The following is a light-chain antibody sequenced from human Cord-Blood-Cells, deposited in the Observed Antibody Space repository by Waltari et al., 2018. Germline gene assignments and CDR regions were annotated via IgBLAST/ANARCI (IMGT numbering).Light chain of an antibody. CDR2: DAS. CDR1: QDISNY. V-gene: IGKV1-33*01. CDR3: QQYDNLPSLT. Sequence: DIQMTQSPSSLSASVADRVTITCQASQDISNYLNWYQQKPGKAPKLLIYDASNLETGVPSRFSGSGSGTDFTFTISMLQPEDIATYYCQQYDNLPSLTFGGGTKVEIK. J-gene: IGKJ4*01.